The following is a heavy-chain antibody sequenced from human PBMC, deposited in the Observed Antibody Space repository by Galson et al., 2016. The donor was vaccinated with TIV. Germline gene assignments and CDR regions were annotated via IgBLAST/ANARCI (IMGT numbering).Heavy chain of an antibody. CDR3: SRGRKTRGRFFDWFVGLDH. CDR2: ISRSGRT. V-gene: IGHV4-34*01. D-gene: IGHD3-9*01. CDR1: GGAFSGDS. J-gene: IGHJ4*02. Sequence: SETLSLTCAVYGGAFSGDSWSWIRQPPGKGLAWIGEISRSGRTNHKPSLKSRVTISLDRPKNQFSLRLTSVTAADTAVYYCSRGRKTRGRFFDWFVGLDHWGQGALVTVSS.